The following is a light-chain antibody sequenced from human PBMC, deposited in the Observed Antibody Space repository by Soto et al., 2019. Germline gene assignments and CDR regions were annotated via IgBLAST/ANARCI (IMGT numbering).Light chain of an antibody. CDR3: QHYNSFWT. Sequence: DIQMTQSPSTLSAFVGDRVTITCRASQTISSWLAWYQQKPGKAPKLLIYDVSSSKSGVPSRFSCSGSGTEFTLTIGSLQPDDVATYYCQHYNSFWTVGQGTKVDSK. J-gene: IGKJ1*01. CDR1: QTISSW. V-gene: IGKV1-5*01. CDR2: DVS.